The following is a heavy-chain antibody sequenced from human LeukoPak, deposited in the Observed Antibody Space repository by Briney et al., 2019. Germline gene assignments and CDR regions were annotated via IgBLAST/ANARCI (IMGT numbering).Heavy chain of an antibody. CDR2: ISGSDGST. J-gene: IGHJ4*02. D-gene: IGHD3-10*01. CDR1: AFTFSSYA. V-gene: IGHV3-23*01. CDR3: AKLATMVRGVITYYFDY. Sequence: GGSLRLSCAASAFTFSSYAMSWVRQAPGKGLEWVSGISGSDGSTYYADSVKGRFTISRDNSKNTLYLQMNSLRAEDTAAYYCAKLATMVRGVITYYFDYWGQGTLVTVSS.